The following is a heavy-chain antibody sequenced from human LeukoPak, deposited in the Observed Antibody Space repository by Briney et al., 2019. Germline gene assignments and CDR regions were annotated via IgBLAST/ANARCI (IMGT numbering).Heavy chain of an antibody. V-gene: IGHV1-18*04. CDR3: ARGLRITMVRGLARFDY. J-gene: IGHJ4*02. Sequence: ASVKVSCKASGYTFTSYGISWVRQAPGQGLEWMGWISAYNGNTNYAQKLQGRVTMTTDTSTSTAYMELRSLRSDDTAVYYCARGLRITMVRGLARFDYWGQGTLVTVSS. D-gene: IGHD3-10*01. CDR1: GYTFTSYG. CDR2: ISAYNGNT.